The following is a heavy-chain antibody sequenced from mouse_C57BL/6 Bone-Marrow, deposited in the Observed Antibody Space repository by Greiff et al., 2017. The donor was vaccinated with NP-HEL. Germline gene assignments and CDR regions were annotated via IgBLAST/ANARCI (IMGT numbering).Heavy chain of an antibody. Sequence: QVQLQQPGAELVRPGSSVQLYLPSSFSPFPLSFIHFFTHIPIQGLEWIGNIDPSDSETHYNQKFKDKATLTVDKSSSTAYMQLSSLTSEDSAVYYCARSGTTVVGDFDYWGQGTTLTVSS. V-gene: IGHV1-52*01. J-gene: IGHJ2*01. CDR1: FSPFPLSF. CDR2: IDPSDSET. D-gene: IGHD1-1*01. CDR3: ARSGTTVVGDFDY.